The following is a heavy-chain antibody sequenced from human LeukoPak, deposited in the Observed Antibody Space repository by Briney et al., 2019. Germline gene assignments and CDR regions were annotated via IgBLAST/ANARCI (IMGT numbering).Heavy chain of an antibody. D-gene: IGHD5-12*01. Sequence: PSETLSLTCTVSGDSISSYYWSWIRQPPGKGLEWIGYIFYSGSTNYNPSLKSRATISVDTSKNQFSLKLSSVTAADTAVYYCARGATTGVWFDPWGQGTLVTVSP. V-gene: IGHV4-59*01. CDR1: GDSISSYY. CDR2: IFYSGST. J-gene: IGHJ5*02. CDR3: ARGATTGVWFDP.